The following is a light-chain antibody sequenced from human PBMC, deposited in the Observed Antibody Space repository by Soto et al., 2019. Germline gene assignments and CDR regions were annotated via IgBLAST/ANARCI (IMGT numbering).Light chain of an antibody. Sequence: QSVLTQPASVSGSPGQSITISCTGSSSDIGAKDFVSWYQQHPGKAPKLIIYGVTNWPSGVSNRFSGSKSGNTASLTISGLQGEDEADYYCSSHTTRITWVFGGGTKLTVL. J-gene: IGLJ3*02. CDR1: SSDIGAKDF. V-gene: IGLV2-14*03. CDR3: SSHTTRITWV. CDR2: GVT.